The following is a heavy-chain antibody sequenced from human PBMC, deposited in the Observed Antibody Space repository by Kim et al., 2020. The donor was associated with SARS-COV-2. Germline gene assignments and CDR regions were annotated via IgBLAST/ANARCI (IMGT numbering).Heavy chain of an antibody. CDR2: ISWNGGSI. D-gene: IGHD2-2*01. J-gene: IGHJ5*02. V-gene: IGHV3-9*01. CDR3: AKATYCSSTICYYGFDP. CDR1: GFTFDDYA. Sequence: GGSLRLSCAASGFTFDDYAMHWVRQAPGKGLEWVSGISWNGGSIGYADSVKGRFTISRDNAKNSLYLQMNSLRAEDTALYYCAKATYCSSTICYYGFDPWGQGTLVTVSS.